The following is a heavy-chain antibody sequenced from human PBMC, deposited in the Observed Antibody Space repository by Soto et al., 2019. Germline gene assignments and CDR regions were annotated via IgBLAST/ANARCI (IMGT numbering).Heavy chain of an antibody. J-gene: IGHJ6*02. Sequence: GGSLRLSCAASGFTFSSYSMNWVRQAPGKGLEWVSYISSSSSTIYYADSVKGRFTISRDNAKNSLYLQMNSLRDEDTAVYYCAKPEYSSSSYGMDVWGQGTTVTSP. V-gene: IGHV3-48*02. CDR1: GFTFSSYS. D-gene: IGHD6-6*01. CDR3: AKPEYSSSSYGMDV. CDR2: ISSSSSTI.